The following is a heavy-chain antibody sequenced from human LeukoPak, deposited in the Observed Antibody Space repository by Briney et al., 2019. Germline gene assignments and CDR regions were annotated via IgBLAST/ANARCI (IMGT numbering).Heavy chain of an antibody. D-gene: IGHD3-22*01. CDR1: GGSISSYY. CDR2: IYTSGST. V-gene: IGHV4-4*09. Sequence: SETLSLTCTVSGGSISSYYWSWIRQPPGKGLEWIGYIYTSGSTNYNPSLKSRVTISVDTSKNQFSLKLSSVTAADTAVYYCARLPRRGYYDSSGYSYMDVWGKGTTVTVSS. J-gene: IGHJ6*03. CDR3: ARLPRRGYYDSSGYSYMDV.